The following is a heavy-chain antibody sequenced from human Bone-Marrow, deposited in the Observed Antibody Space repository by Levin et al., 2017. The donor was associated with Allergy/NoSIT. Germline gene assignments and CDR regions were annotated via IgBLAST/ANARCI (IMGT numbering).Heavy chain of an antibody. V-gene: IGHV3-30*04. CDR1: GFTFSSYA. CDR3: AREEYSGYDWGYYFDY. D-gene: IGHD5-12*01. Sequence: GGSLRLSCAASGFTFSSYAMHWVRQAPGKGLEWVAVISYDGSNKYYADSVKGRFTISRDNSKNTLYLQMNSLRAEDTAVYYCAREEYSGYDWGYYFDYWGQGTLVTVSS. J-gene: IGHJ4*02. CDR2: ISYDGSNK.